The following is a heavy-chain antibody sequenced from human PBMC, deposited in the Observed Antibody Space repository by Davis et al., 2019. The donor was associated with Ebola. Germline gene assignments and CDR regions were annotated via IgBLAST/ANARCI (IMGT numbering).Heavy chain of an antibody. CDR3: ARARGRWDVGGYLLGH. D-gene: IGHD1-26*01. CDR2: VSADNDDR. CDR1: GYNFTTYG. Sequence: ASVKVSCKASGYNFTTYGFSWVRQAPGQGLEWMGWVSADNDDRKYAEKFQGRVTMTTDASTSTAYMELRGLTYDDTAVYFCARARGRWDVGGYLLGHWGQGALVTVSS. J-gene: IGHJ4*02. V-gene: IGHV1-18*01.